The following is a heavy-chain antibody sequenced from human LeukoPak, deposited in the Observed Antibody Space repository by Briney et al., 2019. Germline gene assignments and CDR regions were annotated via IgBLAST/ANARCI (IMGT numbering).Heavy chain of an antibody. CDR3: ARSKTGTRVFDY. Sequence: GGSLRLSCAASGFTFSSYSMNWVRQAPGKGLEWVSSISSSSSYIYYADSVKGRFTISRDNAKNSLYLQMNSLRAEDTAVYYCARSKTGTRVFDYWGQGTLVTVSS. J-gene: IGHJ4*02. CDR2: ISSSSSYI. CDR1: GFTFSSYS. D-gene: IGHD1-7*01. V-gene: IGHV3-21*04.